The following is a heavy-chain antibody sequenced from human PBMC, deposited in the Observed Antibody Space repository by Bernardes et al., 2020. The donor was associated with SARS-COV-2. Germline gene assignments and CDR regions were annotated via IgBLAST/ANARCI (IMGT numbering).Heavy chain of an antibody. CDR1: GFTFSSYA. CDR3: AKDLRKTIFGVVIQGGYFDY. CDR2: ISGSST. V-gene: IGHV3-23*01. Sequence: GGSLRLSCAASGFTFSSYAMSWVRQPPGKGLEWVSAISGSSTYYADSVKGRFTISRDNSKNTLYLHMTSLRGEDTAVYYCAKDLRKTIFGVVIQGGYFDYWGQGILVTVSS. D-gene: IGHD3-3*01. J-gene: IGHJ4*02.